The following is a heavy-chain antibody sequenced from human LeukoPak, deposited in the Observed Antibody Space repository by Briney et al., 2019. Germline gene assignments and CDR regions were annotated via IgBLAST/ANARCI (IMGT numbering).Heavy chain of an antibody. CDR2: IFTTGST. V-gene: IGHV4-4*07. CDR3: ARGVWTGINFFYYVDY. J-gene: IGHJ4*02. CDR1: GGSVSSYY. Sequence: SETLSLTCTVSGGSVSSYYWSWLRQPAGKELEWIGRIFTTGSTNYNPSLKSRVTISVDKSKNQFSLKLTSVTAADTAIYYCARGVWTGINFFYYVDYWGQGTLVTVSS. D-gene: IGHD3/OR15-3a*01.